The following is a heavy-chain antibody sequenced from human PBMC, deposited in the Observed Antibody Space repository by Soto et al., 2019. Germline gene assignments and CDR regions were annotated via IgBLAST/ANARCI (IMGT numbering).Heavy chain of an antibody. J-gene: IGHJ4*02. Sequence: QVQLVQSGAEVKKPGASVKVSCKASGYTFSSYGISWVRQAPGQGLEGMGWISANSGNTNYAQKVQGRVTLPTDTSTSTAYMELRSLRSDDPAMYYCARGGPGAPFDYWGQGTPVTVSS. CDR1: GYTFSSYG. CDR2: ISANSGNT. V-gene: IGHV1-18*01. CDR3: ARGGPGAPFDY. D-gene: IGHD1-26*01.